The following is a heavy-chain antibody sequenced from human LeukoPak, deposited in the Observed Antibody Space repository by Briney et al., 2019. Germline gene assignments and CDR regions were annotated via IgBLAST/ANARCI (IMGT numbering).Heavy chain of an antibody. D-gene: IGHD3-9*01. CDR2: IRGSGGST. J-gene: IGHJ4*01. Sequence: GGSVSLACAASGFTLSSYSMRWVGQAPGKGLEWVSGIRGSGGSTYYLHSVKGRFTISQDNTKNTLYLQMNSLRGDHTALYYGGKSRNFDWLPSDYWGQGTLVNVSS. CDR3: GKSRNFDWLPSDY. CDR1: GFTLSSYS. V-gene: IGHV3-23*01.